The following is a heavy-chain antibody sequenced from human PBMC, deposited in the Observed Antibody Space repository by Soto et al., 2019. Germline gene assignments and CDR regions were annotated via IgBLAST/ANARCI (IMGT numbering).Heavy chain of an antibody. CDR3: ARGGYSSSSDPEPQLDY. V-gene: IGHV3-30-3*01. Sequence: QVPLVESGGGVVQPGRSLRLSCAASGFTFSSYAMHWVRQAPGKGLEWVAVISYDGSNKYYADSVKGRFTISRDNSKNTLYLQMNSLRAEDTAVYYCARGGYSSSSDPEPQLDYWGQGTLVTVSS. D-gene: IGHD6-13*01. CDR1: GFTFSSYA. CDR2: ISYDGSNK. J-gene: IGHJ4*02.